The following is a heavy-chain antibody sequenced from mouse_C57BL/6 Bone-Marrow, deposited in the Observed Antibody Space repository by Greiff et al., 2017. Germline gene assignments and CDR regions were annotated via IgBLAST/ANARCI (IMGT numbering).Heavy chain of an antibody. Sequence: VQLQQPGAELVKPGASVKLSCKASGYTFTSYWMQWVKQRPGQGLEWIGEIAPSDSYTNYNQKFKGKATLTVDTSSSTAYMQLSSLTSEDSAVYYCARYGRRYFDVWGTGTTVTVSS. CDR3: ARYGRRYFDV. CDR1: GYTFTSYW. J-gene: IGHJ1*03. V-gene: IGHV1-50*01. D-gene: IGHD2-1*01. CDR2: IAPSDSYT.